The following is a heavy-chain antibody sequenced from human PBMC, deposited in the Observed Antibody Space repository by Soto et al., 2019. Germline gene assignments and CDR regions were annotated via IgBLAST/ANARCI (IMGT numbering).Heavy chain of an antibody. J-gene: IGHJ6*02. CDR1: GYSFSTYW. Sequence: RGESLKISCKGSGYSFSTYWIGWVRQMPGKGLEWMGIIYPGDSDTRHSPSFQGQVTISADKSISTAYLQWSSLKASDTAMYYCARTAAAGKYYYGTDVWGQGTTVTVSS. CDR3: ARTAAAGKYYYGTDV. D-gene: IGHD6-13*01. CDR2: IYPGDSDT. V-gene: IGHV5-51*01.